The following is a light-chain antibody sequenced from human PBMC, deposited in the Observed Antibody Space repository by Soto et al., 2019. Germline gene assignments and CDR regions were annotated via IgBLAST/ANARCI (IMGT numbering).Light chain of an antibody. Sequence: DIPMTQSPSTLSASLGDRVTITCRASQRSDTWVAWYQQKPGTAPKLLVYKATILQSGVPSRFSGSGSGTEFTLAIINLQPDDFATYYCQQYETFSPWTFGQGTKVEIK. CDR1: QRSDTW. CDR3: QQYETFSPWT. J-gene: IGKJ1*01. V-gene: IGKV1-5*03. CDR2: KAT.